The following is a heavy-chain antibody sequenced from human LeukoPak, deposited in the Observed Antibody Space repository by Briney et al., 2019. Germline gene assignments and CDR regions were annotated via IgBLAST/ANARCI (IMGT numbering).Heavy chain of an antibody. D-gene: IGHD1-26*01. V-gene: IGHV3-66*01. CDR2: IYNGDMT. CDR1: GLTVSSNY. Sequence: GGSLRLSCAASGLTVSSNYMSWVRQAPGKGLEWLSVIYNGDMTYYADSVKGRFTISRDNAKNTVYLQMNSLRAEDTAVYYCTRDLVGATSDFWGQGTLVTVSS. CDR3: TRDLVGATSDF. J-gene: IGHJ4*02.